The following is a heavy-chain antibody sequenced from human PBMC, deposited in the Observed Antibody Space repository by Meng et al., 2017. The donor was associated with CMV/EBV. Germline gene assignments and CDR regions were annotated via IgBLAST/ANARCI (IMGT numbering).Heavy chain of an antibody. CDR1: GHTFTSYN. J-gene: IGHJ4*02. V-gene: IGHV1-46*01. CDR3: ARDKIQLWPTVGYFDY. Sequence: QVRRGESGSEVKKPGASVKVSCKATGHTFTSYNMHWVRQAPGQGLEWMGIINPSGGSTSYAQKFQGRVTMTRDTSTSTVYMELSSLRSEDTAVYYCARDKIQLWPTVGYFDYWGQGTLVTVSS. D-gene: IGHD5-18*01. CDR2: INPSGGST.